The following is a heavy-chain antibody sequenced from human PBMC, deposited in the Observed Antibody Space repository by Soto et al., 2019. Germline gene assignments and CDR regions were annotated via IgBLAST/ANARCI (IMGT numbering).Heavy chain of an antibody. J-gene: IGHJ6*02. CDR1: GFTFDDYA. CDR2: ISWNSGSI. CDR3: AKGVRGVIAYYYYGMDV. V-gene: IGHV3-9*01. D-gene: IGHD3-10*01. Sequence: LRLSCAASGFTFDDYAMHWVRQAPGKGLEWVSGISWNSGSIGYADSVKGRFTISRDNAKNSLYLQMNSLRAEDTALYYCAKGVRGVIAYYYYGMDVWGQGTTVTVSS.